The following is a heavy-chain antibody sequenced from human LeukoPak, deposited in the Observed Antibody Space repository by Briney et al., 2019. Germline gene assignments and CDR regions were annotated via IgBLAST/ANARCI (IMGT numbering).Heavy chain of an antibody. CDR3: ANGLAASGNFLLRDSYYFIDV. D-gene: IGHD1-26*01. V-gene: IGHV3-23*01. Sequence: GGSLRLSCVASGFTFNNYAMHWVRQAPGKGLEWVSTINGDGAATYYADSFKGRFLISRDDSKSTVYLRMNKLRVEDSGLYYCANGLAASGNFLLRDSYYFIDVWGKGTTVIVS. CDR2: INGDGAAT. CDR1: GFTFNNYA. J-gene: IGHJ6*03.